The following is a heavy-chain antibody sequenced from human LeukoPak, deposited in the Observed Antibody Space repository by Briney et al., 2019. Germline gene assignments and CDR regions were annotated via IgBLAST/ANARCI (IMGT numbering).Heavy chain of an antibody. V-gene: IGHV3-23*01. Sequence: GGSLRLSCAASGFTFSSYAMSWVRQAPGKGLEWVSAISGSGGSTYYADSVKGRFTISRDNSKNTLYLQMNRLKDDDTAVYYCARGRSQEFDPWGQGTLVTVSS. CDR1: GFTFSSYA. D-gene: IGHD3-10*01. CDR3: ARGRSQEFDP. CDR2: ISGSGGST. J-gene: IGHJ5*02.